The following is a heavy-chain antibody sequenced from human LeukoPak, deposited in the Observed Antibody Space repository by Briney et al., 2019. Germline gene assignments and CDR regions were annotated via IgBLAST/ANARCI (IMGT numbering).Heavy chain of an antibody. V-gene: IGHV3-23*01. D-gene: IGHD4-17*01. CDR2: ISGSGGST. Sequence: GGSLRLSCAASGFTFSSYAVSWVRQAPGKGLEWVSAISGSGGSTYYADSVEGRFTISRDNSKNTLYLQMNSLRAEDTAVYYCAKEYGDSRDAFDIWGQGTMVTVSS. J-gene: IGHJ3*02. CDR1: GFTFSSYA. CDR3: AKEYGDSRDAFDI.